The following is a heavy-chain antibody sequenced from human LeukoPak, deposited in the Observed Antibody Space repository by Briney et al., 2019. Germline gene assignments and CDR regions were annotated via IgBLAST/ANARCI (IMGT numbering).Heavy chain of an antibody. J-gene: IGHJ4*02. CDR3: ARDLWYSSGWYDY. CDR1: GYTFTGYY. V-gene: IGHV1-2*02. D-gene: IGHD6-19*01. CDR2: INPNSGGT. Sequence: GASVKVSCKASGYTFTGYYMHWVRQAPGQGLELMGWINPNSGGTNYAQKFQGRVTMTRDTTISTAYMELSRLRSDDTAVYYCARDLWYSSGWYDYWGQGTLVTVSS.